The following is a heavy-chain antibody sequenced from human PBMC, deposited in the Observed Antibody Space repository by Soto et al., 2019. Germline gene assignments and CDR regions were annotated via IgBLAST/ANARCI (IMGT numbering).Heavy chain of an antibody. V-gene: IGHV3-72*01. CDR2: TRNKANSYTT. CDR1: GFTFSDHY. J-gene: IGHJ2*01. Sequence: EVQLVESGGGLVQPGGSLRLSCAASGFTFSDHYMDWVRQAPGKGLEWVGRTRNKANSYTTEYAASVKGRFTISRDDSKNSLYLQMNSLKTEDTAVYYCARGINDYGDYWYFDLWGRGTLVTVSS. CDR3: ARGINDYGDYWYFDL. D-gene: IGHD4-17*01.